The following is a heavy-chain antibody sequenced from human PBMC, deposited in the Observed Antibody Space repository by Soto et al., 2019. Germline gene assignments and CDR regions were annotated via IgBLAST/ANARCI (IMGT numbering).Heavy chain of an antibody. V-gene: IGHV3-23*01. D-gene: IGHD6-6*01. CDR1: GFTFSSYA. J-gene: IGHJ4*02. CDR2: ISGSGGST. CDR3: AKDFSPKSIAARRPGDY. Sequence: GGSLRLSCAASGFTFSSYAMSWVRQAPGKGLEWVSAISGSGGSTYYADSVKGRFTISRDNSKNTLYLQMNSLRAEDTAVYYCAKDFSPKSIAARRPGDYWGQGTLVTVSS.